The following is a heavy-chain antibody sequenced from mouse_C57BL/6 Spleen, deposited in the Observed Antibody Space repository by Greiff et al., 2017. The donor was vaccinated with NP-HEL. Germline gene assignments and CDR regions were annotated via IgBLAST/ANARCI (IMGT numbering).Heavy chain of an antibody. Sequence: EVQLQESGPVLVKPGASVKMSCKASGYTFTDYYMNWVKQSPGKSLEWIGVINPYNGCTSYNQKFKGKATLTVDKSSSTAYMELNSLTSEDSAVYYCARKVYSGYFGGWGTGTTVTVAS. J-gene: IGHJ1*03. V-gene: IGHV1-19*01. CDR2: INPYNGCT. CDR3: ARKVYSGYFGG. CDR1: GYTFTDYY. D-gene: IGHD2-12*01.